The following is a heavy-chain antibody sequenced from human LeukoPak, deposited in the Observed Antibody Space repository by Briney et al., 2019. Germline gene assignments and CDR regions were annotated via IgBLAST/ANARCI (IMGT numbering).Heavy chain of an antibody. CDR2: ISYDGSNK. J-gene: IGHJ6*02. CDR1: GFTFSSDG. V-gene: IGHV3-30*18. D-gene: IGHD2-15*01. CDR3: AKTPAALWYSPMDV. Sequence: GSLRLSCAASGFTFSSDGMHWVRQAPGRGLGGVAVISYDGSNKYYADSVKGRFTISRDNSNNTLHLQMNSLRAEDTAVYYCAKTPAALWYSPMDVWGQGTTVTVSS.